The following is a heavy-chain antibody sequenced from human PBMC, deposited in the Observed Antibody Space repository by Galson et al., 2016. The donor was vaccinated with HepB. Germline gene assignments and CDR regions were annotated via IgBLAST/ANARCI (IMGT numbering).Heavy chain of an antibody. Sequence: SCKASGYTFTSYAIHWVRQAPGQGLEWMGWINGGSGDTKYSQKFQDRVTITRDTSASTAYMELRSLTSDDTAVYYCATSPPMSGLPLLYFDNWGQGTLVTVSS. CDR3: ATSPPMSGLPLLYFDN. J-gene: IGHJ4*02. CDR1: GYTFTSYA. V-gene: IGHV1-3*01. D-gene: IGHD2-2*02. CDR2: INGGSGDT.